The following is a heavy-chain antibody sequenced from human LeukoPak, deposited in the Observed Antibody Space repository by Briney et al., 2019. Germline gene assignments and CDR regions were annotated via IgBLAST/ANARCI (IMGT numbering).Heavy chain of an antibody. J-gene: IGHJ4*02. V-gene: IGHV4-59*08. CDR1: GGSISSYY. CDR3: ARQGYSYGSEDY. D-gene: IGHD5-18*01. Sequence: SETLSLTCTVSGGSISSYYWSWIRQPPGKGLEWIGYIYYSGSTNYNPSFKSRVTISVDTSKNQFSLKLSSVTAADTAVYYCARQGYSYGSEDYWGQGTLVTVSS. CDR2: IYYSGST.